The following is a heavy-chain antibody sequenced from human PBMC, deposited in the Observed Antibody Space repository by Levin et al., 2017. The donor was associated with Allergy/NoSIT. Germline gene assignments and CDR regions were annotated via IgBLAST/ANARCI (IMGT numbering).Heavy chain of an antibody. CDR3: ARHRDTSDYYIYY. V-gene: IGHV5-51*01. CDR2: IYPGDSTT. Sequence: KVSCKGSGYSFTSYWIAWVRQMPGKGLEWMGIIYPGDSTTRYNPSFQGQVTISANASNSTAYLRWSSLKASDTAMYFCARHRDTSDYYIYYWGQGTQVTVSS. CDR1: GYSFTSYW. J-gene: IGHJ4*02. D-gene: IGHD3-9*01.